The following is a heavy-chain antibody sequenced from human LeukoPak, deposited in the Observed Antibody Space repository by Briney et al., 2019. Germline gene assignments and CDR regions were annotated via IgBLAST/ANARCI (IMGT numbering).Heavy chain of an antibody. CDR1: GDSISNYY. Sequence: SETLSLTCSVSGDSISNYYWSLIRQPAGKGLELIGRIYTSGSTSYNPSLKSRVTISVDKSKNQFSLKLSSVTAADTAVYYCARSIVVVPATRVTYYMDVWGKGTTVTVSS. J-gene: IGHJ6*03. CDR2: IYTSGST. CDR3: ARSIVVVPATRVTYYMDV. D-gene: IGHD2-2*01. V-gene: IGHV4-4*07.